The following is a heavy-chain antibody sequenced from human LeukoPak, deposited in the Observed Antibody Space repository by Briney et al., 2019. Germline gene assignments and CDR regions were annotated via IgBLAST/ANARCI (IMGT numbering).Heavy chain of an antibody. V-gene: IGHV3-21*01. D-gene: IGHD3-22*01. CDR2: ISSSSSYI. CDR1: GFTFSSYS. CDR3: ARDFYDSSGSYFDY. J-gene: IGHJ4*02. Sequence: GGSLRLSYAASGFTFSSYSMNWVRQAPGKGLEWVSSISSSSSYIYYADSVKGRFTISRDNAKNSLYLQMNSLRAEDTAVYYCARDFYDSSGSYFDYRGQGTLVTVSS.